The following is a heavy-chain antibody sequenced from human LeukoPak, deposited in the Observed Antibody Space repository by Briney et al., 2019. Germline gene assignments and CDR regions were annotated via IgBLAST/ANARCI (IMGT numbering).Heavy chain of an antibody. CDR2: MNPNSGNT. Sequence: GASVKVSCKASGYTFTSYDINWVRQATGQGLEWMGWMNPNSGNTSYAQKFQGRATMTRNTSISTAYMELSSLRSEDTAVYYCARGTGHSGWKFDYWGQGTLVTVSS. V-gene: IGHV1-8*01. D-gene: IGHD6-19*01. CDR1: GYTFTSYD. J-gene: IGHJ4*02. CDR3: ARGTGHSGWKFDY.